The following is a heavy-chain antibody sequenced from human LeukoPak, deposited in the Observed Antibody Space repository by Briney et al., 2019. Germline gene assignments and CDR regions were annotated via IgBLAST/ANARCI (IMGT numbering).Heavy chain of an antibody. CDR3: AREDTFYLADGHYYYYMDV. D-gene: IGHD3-16*01. J-gene: IGHJ6*03. CDR2: INAGNGNT. V-gene: IGHV1-3*03. Sequence: ASVKVSCKASGYTFTSYAMHWVRQAPGQRLEWMGWINAGNGNTKYSQEFQGRVTITRDTPASTAYMELSSLRSEDMAVYYCAREDTFYLADGHYYYYMDVWGKGTTVTVSS. CDR1: GYTFTSYA.